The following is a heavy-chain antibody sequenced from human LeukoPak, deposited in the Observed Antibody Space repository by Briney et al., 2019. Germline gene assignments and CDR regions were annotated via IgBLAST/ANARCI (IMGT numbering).Heavy chain of an antibody. CDR2: VYTSGTT. D-gene: IGHD5-12*01. CDR3: ARVSGYSGYDLRSWFDP. CDR1: GGSISGYF. Sequence: SETLSLTCTVSGGSISGYFWTWIRQPAGKELEWIGRVYTSGTTYYNPSLESRVTISLDTFNNQFSLRVTSVTAADTAVYYCARVSGYSGYDLRSWFDPWGQGTLVTVSS. V-gene: IGHV4-4*07. J-gene: IGHJ5*02.